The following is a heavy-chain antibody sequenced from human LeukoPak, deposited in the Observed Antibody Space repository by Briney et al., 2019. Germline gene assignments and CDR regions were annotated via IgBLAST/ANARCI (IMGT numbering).Heavy chain of an antibody. D-gene: IGHD6-19*01. CDR2: TYYRSKWYN. V-gene: IGHV6-1*01. CDR1: GTSVSSNSEV. Sequence: SQTLSLTCAISGTSVSSNSEVWSWIRQSPSIGLEWLGRTYYRSKWYNDYTVSVKSRITINADTSKNQFSLKLSSVTAADTAVYYCARTEQWLANDAFDIWGQGTMVTVSS. J-gene: IGHJ3*02. CDR3: ARTEQWLANDAFDI.